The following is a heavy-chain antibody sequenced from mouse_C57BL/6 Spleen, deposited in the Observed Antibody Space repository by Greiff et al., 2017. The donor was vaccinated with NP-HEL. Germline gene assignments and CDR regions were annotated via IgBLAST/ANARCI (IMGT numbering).Heavy chain of an antibody. J-gene: IGHJ4*01. CDR2: IYPGDGDT. Sequence: VKLVESGAELVKPGASVKISCKASGYAFSSYWMNWVKQRPGKGLEWIGQIYPGDGDTNYNGKFKGKATLTADKSSSTAYMQLSSLTSEDSAVYFCARHYYGSSYRNAMDYWGQGTSVTVSS. D-gene: IGHD1-1*01. CDR1: GYAFSSYW. V-gene: IGHV1-80*01. CDR3: ARHYYGSSYRNAMDY.